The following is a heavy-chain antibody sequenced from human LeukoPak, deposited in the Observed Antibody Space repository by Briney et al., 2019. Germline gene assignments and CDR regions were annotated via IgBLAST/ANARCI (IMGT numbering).Heavy chain of an antibody. CDR3: ARGGPTNFDY. CDR1: ADSIIISNW. CDR2: ISHSAFT. Sequence: PSGTLSLTCAVSADSIIISNWWSWVRQPPGKGLEWIGDISHSAFTNYNPSLKSRVTISVDTSKSQFSLKLSSVTAADTAVYYCARGGPTNFDYWGQGTLVTVSS. J-gene: IGHJ4*02. V-gene: IGHV4-4*02.